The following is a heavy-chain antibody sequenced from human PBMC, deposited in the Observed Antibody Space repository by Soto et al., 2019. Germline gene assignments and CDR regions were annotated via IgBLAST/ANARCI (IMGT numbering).Heavy chain of an antibody. D-gene: IGHD5-18*01. CDR3: ARHDTAMVHRFEY. V-gene: IGHV5-51*01. Sequence: GESLKISCKASGYSFNIYWIGWVRQLPGKGLEWMGVVYPDDSDTIYSPSFQGQVTISVDKSISTAYLQWSSLKASDTAMYYCARHDTAMVHRFEYWGQGTLVTVSS. CDR1: GYSFNIYW. CDR2: VYPDDSDT. J-gene: IGHJ4*02.